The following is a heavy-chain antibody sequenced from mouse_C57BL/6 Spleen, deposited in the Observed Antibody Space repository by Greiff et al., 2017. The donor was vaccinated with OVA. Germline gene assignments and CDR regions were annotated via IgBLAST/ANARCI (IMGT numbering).Heavy chain of an antibody. D-gene: IGHD2-5*01. CDR1: GYAFSSSW. V-gene: IGHV1-80*01. CDR3: ARSYYSNYLYYFDY. Sequence: QVQLKQSGAELVKPGASVKISCKASGYAFSSSWMNWVKQRPGKGLEWIGQIYPGDGDTNYTGKFKGKATLTADKSSSTAYMQLSSLTSEDSAVYFCARSYYSNYLYYFDYWGQGTTLTVSS. J-gene: IGHJ2*01. CDR2: IYPGDGDT.